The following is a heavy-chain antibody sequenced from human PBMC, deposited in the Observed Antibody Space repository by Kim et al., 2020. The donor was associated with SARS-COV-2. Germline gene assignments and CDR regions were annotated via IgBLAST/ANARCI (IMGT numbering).Heavy chain of an antibody. J-gene: IGHJ4*02. V-gene: IGHV3-23*01. D-gene: IGHD6-19*01. Sequence: YADSVTGRFSISRDNSKNSLYLQKNSMRAEDTAVYYCAKDRKWLRDYFDYWGQGTLVTVSS. CDR3: AKDRKWLRDYFDY.